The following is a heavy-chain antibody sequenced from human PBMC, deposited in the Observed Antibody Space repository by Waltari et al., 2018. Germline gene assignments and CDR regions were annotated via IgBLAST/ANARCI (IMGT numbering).Heavy chain of an antibody. CDR1: GYSFTSYW. V-gene: IGHV5-51*03. J-gene: IGHJ1*01. CDR3: ARMLGSWSGKGYFQH. CDR2: IYTGDPDT. D-gene: IGHD6-13*01. Sequence: EVQLVQSGAEVKKPGESLKISCKGSGYSFTSYWIGWVRQMPGKGLAGMGIIYTGDPDTSYSPSFQGQVTSSADKSISTAYLQWSSLKASDTAMYYCARMLGSWSGKGYFQHWGQGTLVTVSS.